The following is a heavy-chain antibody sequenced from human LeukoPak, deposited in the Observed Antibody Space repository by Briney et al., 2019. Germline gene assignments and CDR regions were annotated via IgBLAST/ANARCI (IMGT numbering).Heavy chain of an antibody. D-gene: IGHD2-2*01. V-gene: IGHV3-21*01. J-gene: IGHJ3*02. CDR2: ISSSSSYI. CDR3: ARLNTNGDAFDI. CDR1: GFTFSNYA. Sequence: GGSLRLSCAASGFTFSNYAMSWVRQAPGKGLEWVSSISSSSSYIYYADSVKGRFTISRDNAKNSLYLQMNSLRAEDTAVYYCARLNTNGDAFDIWGQGTMVTVSS.